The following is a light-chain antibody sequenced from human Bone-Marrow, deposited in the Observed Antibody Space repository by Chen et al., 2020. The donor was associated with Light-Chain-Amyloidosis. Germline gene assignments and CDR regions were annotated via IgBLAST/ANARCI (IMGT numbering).Light chain of an antibody. CDR2: EVT. CDR1: RSDVGGDNH. V-gene: IGLV2-14*01. CDR3: SSYTITNTLV. Sequence: QSDLTQPASVSGPPGQSITISCTGTRSDVGGDNHVSWYQQHPAKAPTLMIYEVTNRPSWVPDRFSGSKSDNTASLTISGLQTEDEADYFCSSYTITNTLVFGSGTRVTVL. J-gene: IGLJ1*01.